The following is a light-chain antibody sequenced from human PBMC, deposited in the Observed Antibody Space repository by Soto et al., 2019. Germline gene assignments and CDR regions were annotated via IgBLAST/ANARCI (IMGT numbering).Light chain of an antibody. CDR3: PQYGSSLYT. CDR1: QSVSSSY. V-gene: IGKV3-20*01. CDR2: GAS. J-gene: IGKJ2*01. Sequence: EIVLTQSPGTLSLSPGERATLSCRASQSVSSSYLAWYQQKPGQAPRLLIYGASSRATGIPDRFSGSGSGKDFTLTISSLEPEDFAVYYCPQYGSSLYTFGQGTKLEIK.